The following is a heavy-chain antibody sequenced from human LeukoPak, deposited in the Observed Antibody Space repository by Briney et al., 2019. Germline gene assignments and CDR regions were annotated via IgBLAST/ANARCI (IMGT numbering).Heavy chain of an antibody. D-gene: IGHD5/OR15-5a*01. CDR3: ARDPASSAFDY. V-gene: IGHV3-7*01. CDR2: INQDESVK. CDR1: GFTFTNYW. Sequence: GGSLRLSCAASGFTFTNYWMTWVRQAPGEGLWFAANINQDESVKNYIDSVKGRFTISRDNAENSLHLQMNSLRVEDTAVYCCARDPASSAFDYWGQGTLVTVSS. J-gene: IGHJ4*02.